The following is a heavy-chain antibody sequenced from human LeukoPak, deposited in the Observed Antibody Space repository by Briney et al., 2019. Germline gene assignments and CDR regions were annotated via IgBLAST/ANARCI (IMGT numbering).Heavy chain of an antibody. CDR1: GCTFTTYW. CDR3: VRHGLGSSWFGFDY. Sequence: GESLKISCKGSGCTFTTYWIAWVRQMPGKGLEWMGIIYPGDSDPRYSPSFQGQVTISADKSISTAYLQWSSLEAADSAMYYCVRHGLGSSWFGFDYWGQGTLVTVSS. D-gene: IGHD6-13*01. J-gene: IGHJ4*02. V-gene: IGHV5-51*01. CDR2: IYPGDSDP.